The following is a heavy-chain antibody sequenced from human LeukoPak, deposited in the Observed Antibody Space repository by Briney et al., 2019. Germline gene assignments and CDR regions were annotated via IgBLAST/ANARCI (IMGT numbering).Heavy chain of an antibody. D-gene: IGHD1-26*01. CDR3: ASSVGSTDY. CDR2: INHRGST. V-gene: IGHV4-34*01. Sequence: SETLSLTCTVSGGSISSYYWTWIRQSPGKGLEWIGEINHRGSTNLNPSLKSRVTLSVDTSKHQFSLKLTSVTAADAAVYYCASSVGSTDYWGQGTLVTVSS. CDR1: GGSISSYY. J-gene: IGHJ4*02.